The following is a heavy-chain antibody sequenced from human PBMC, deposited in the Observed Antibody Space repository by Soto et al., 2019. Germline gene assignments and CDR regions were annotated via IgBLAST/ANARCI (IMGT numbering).Heavy chain of an antibody. CDR2: FGTSANNT. CDR3: AKARRLLKRGGAFDI. V-gene: IGHV3-23*01. CDR1: GFTFSSSA. D-gene: IGHD2-15*01. J-gene: IGHJ3*02. Sequence: EEQLLESGGGLVQPGGSLRISCVASGFTFSSSAMNWVRQAPGKGLEWVSTFGTSANNTYYADSVRGRFTISRDNAKNTLHLQTNSLRVDDTAVYYCAKARRLLKRGGAFDIWGQVTIVTVSS.